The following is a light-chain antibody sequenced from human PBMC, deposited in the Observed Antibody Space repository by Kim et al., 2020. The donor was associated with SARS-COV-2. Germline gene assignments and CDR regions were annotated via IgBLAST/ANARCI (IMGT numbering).Light chain of an antibody. CDR2: STN. Sequence: QTVVTQEASFSVSPGGTVTLTCGLNSGSVSTSYYPSWYQQTPGQAPRTLIYSTNTRSPGVPDRFSGSILGNKAALTITGAQADDESDYYCMLYMGSVWVFGGGTRLTVL. CDR1: SGSVSTSYY. J-gene: IGLJ3*02. V-gene: IGLV8-61*01. CDR3: MLYMGSVWV.